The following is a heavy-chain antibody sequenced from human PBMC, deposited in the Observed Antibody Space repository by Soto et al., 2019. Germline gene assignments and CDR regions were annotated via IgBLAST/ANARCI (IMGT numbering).Heavy chain of an antibody. CDR3: ARYFRGSGRYFFDY. CDR1: GFTFSDYS. D-gene: IGHD6-19*01. J-gene: IGHJ4*02. V-gene: IGHV3-11*01. Sequence: GGSLRLSCVASGFTFSDYSMSWIRQAPGKGLEWLAFIDSRGRTLSYADSVRGRFTISRDNAENSVYLQMDSLRADDTAVYYCARYFRGSGRYFFDYWGQGTLVTVSS. CDR2: IDSRGRTL.